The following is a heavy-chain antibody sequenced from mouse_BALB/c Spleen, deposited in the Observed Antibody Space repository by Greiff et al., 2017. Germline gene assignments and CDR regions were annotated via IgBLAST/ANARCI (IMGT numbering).Heavy chain of an antibody. V-gene: IGHV4-1*02. CDR1: GFDFSRYW. Sequence: EVQGVESGGGLVQPGGSLKLSCAASGFDFSRYWMSWVRQAPGKGLEWIGEINPDSSTINYTPSLKDKFIISRDNAKNTLYLQMSKVRSEDTALYYCARGYGNYDWFAYWGQGTLVTVSA. CDR2: INPDSSTI. CDR3: ARGYGNYDWFAY. D-gene: IGHD2-10*02. J-gene: IGHJ3*01.